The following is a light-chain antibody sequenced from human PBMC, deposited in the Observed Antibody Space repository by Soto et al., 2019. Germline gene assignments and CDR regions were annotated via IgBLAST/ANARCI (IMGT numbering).Light chain of an antibody. V-gene: IGKV1-39*01. J-gene: IGKJ3*01. CDR2: GAS. CDR3: QQSYSTPFT. Sequence: DIQMTQSPSSLSASVGDRVTITCRARQSISDYLNWYQQKPGKAPNLLIYGASSLQSGVPSRISGSGSGTDFTLTISSLQPEGFATYYCQQSYSTPFTFGPGTKVDI. CDR1: QSISDY.